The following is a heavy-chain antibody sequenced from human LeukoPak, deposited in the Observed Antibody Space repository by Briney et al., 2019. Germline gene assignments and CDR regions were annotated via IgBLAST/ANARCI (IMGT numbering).Heavy chain of an antibody. CDR3: ARGNNYYDSSGYYYQDF. CDR2: IYFRGST. D-gene: IGHD3-22*01. J-gene: IGHJ4*02. Sequence: KPSETLSLTCTVSGGSITSYYWSWIRQPPGKGLEWIGYIYFRGSTNYNPSLKSRVTISVDTSKNQFSLKLSSVTAADTAVYYCARGNNYYDSSGYYYQDFWGQGTLVTVSS. CDR1: GGSITSYY. V-gene: IGHV4-59*01.